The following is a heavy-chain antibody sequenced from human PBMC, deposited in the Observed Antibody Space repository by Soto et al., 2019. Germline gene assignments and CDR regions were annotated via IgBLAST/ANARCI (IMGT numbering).Heavy chain of an antibody. V-gene: IGHV3-11*01. Sequence: GGSLRLSCAASGFTFSNYYMTWIRQAPGKGLECLSYISSREVTVYYADSVKGRFTISRDNTKNSLYLQMTTLRDEDTAVYYCARVSTSGWHVNGRDYFDSWGQGTLVTVSS. CDR1: GFTFSNYY. CDR3: ARVSTSGWHVNGRDYFDS. J-gene: IGHJ4*02. D-gene: IGHD6-19*01. CDR2: ISSREVTV.